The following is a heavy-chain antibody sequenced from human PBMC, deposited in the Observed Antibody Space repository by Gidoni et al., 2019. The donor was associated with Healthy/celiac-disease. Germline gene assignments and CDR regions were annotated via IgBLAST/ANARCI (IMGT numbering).Heavy chain of an antibody. CDR3: AKDPGSSGWYSTISYYYGMDV. J-gene: IGHJ6*02. D-gene: IGHD6-19*01. CDR1: GFTFSSYG. CDR2: ISYDGSKK. Sequence: QVQLVESGGGVVQPGRSLRLSCAASGFTFSSYGMPWARQAPGKGLEWVAVISYDGSKKYYADSVKGRFTISRDNSKNTLYLQMNSLRAEDTAVYYCAKDPGSSGWYSTISYYYGMDVWGQGTTVTVSS. V-gene: IGHV3-30*18.